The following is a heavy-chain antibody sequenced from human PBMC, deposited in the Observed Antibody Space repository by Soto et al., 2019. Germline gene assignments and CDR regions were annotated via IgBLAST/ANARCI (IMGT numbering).Heavy chain of an antibody. V-gene: IGHV3-15*01. CDR3: STYDYIWGSHRYGWAY. CDR2: IKSETDGGTM. Sequence: VQLVESGGGLVKPGGSLRLSCAASGFTFIQSWMGWVRQAPGKGLEWVARIKSETDGGTMDYAAPVEGRFAISRDDSQETLFLQLNSLQTEDTGVYYCSTYDYIWGSHRYGWAYWGPGTLVSVSS. CDR1: GFTFIQSW. J-gene: IGHJ4*02. D-gene: IGHD3-16*02.